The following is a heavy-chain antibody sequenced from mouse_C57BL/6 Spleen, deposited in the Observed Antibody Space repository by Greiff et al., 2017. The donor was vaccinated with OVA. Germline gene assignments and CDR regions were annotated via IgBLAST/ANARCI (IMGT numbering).Heavy chain of an antibody. J-gene: IGHJ4*01. V-gene: IGHV14-1*01. CDR1: GFNIKDYY. Sequence: VQLQQSGAELVRPGASVKLSCTASGFNIKDYYMHWVKQRPEQGLEWIGRIDPEDGDTEYAPKFQGKATMTADTSSNTAYLQLSSLTSEDTAVYYCTTPTVVATNYFAMDYWGQGTSVTVSS. CDR2: IDPEDGDT. D-gene: IGHD1-1*01. CDR3: TTPTVVATNYFAMDY.